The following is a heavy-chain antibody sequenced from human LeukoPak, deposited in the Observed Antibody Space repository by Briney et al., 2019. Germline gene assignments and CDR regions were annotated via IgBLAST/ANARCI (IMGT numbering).Heavy chain of an antibody. V-gene: IGHV3-33*01. D-gene: IGHD3-22*01. CDR3: ARDYYDSSGFPDY. J-gene: IGHJ4*02. Sequence: PVRSLRLSCAASGFTFSSYGMHWVRQAPGKGLEWVAVIWYDGSSKYYADSVKGRFTISRDNSKNTLYLQMNSLRAEDTAVYYCARDYYDSSGFPDYWGQGTLVTVSS. CDR2: IWYDGSSK. CDR1: GFTFSSYG.